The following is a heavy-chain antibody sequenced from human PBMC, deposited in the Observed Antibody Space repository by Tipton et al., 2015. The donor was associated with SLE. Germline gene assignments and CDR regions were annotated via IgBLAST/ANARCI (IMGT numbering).Heavy chain of an antibody. J-gene: IGHJ4*02. D-gene: IGHD2-15*01. Sequence: SLRLSCAASGFIVRSHYMSWVRQAPGKGLEWVSVTYSGETTYYADSVKGRFAISRDNSKSTLYLQMNSLRPEDTAVYYCATLWGYCSVGRCYSAFWGQGTLVTVSS. CDR3: ATLWGYCSVGRCYSAF. V-gene: IGHV3-53*05. CDR1: GFIVRSHY. CDR2: TYSGETT.